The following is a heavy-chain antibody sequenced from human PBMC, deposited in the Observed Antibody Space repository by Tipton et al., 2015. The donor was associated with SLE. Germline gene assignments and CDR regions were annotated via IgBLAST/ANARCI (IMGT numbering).Heavy chain of an antibody. Sequence: QLVQSGPEVKKPGASVKVSCKASGYTFSSYYMHWVRQAAGQRLEWMGLINPSGGSTNPALKFQPRITMSRDTSTSTFYMELDSLTSDDTAVYYCAREGRTIGLHRIPQEAFDIWGQGTMVTVSS. D-gene: IGHD3-10*01. CDR3: AREGRTIGLHRIPQEAFDI. CDR1: GYTFSSYY. V-gene: IGHV1-46*01. CDR2: INPSGGST. J-gene: IGHJ3*02.